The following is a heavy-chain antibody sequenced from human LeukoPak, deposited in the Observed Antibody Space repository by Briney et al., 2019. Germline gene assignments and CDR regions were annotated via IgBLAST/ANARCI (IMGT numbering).Heavy chain of an antibody. V-gene: IGHV4-30-4*08. CDR3: ARVQYCSGGSCHNLRLFDQ. D-gene: IGHD2-15*01. J-gene: IGHJ4*02. CDR2: IYHSGTT. CDR1: GDSINSGEHY. Sequence: SQTLSLTCTVSGDSINSGEHYWSWIRQPPGKGLEWIGHIYHSGTTYYNPSVKSRMTISVDTSKNQFSLNLRSVTAVDTAVYYCARVQYCSGGSCHNLRLFDQWGQGTLVTVSS.